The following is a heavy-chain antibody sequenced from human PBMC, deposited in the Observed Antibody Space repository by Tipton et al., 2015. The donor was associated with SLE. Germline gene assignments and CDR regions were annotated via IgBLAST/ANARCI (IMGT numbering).Heavy chain of an antibody. CDR2: IYHTGKN. D-gene: IGHD5-12*01. J-gene: IGHJ5*02. CDR1: DTSISTGYY. Sequence: GLVKPSETLSLTCSVSDTSISTGYYWAWLRQSPGKGIEWIGSIYHTGKNYYNPSLKSRVIMAVDMSTNHFSLRLTSVTAADSAIYFCARDPEGHVAATMSGLFVPWGQGIMVTVSS. V-gene: IGHV4-38-2*02. CDR3: ARDPEGHVAATMSGLFVP.